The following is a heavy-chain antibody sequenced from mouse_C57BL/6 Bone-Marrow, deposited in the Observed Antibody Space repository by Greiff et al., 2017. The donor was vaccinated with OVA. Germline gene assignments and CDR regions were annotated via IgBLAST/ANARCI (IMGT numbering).Heavy chain of an antibody. D-gene: IGHD1-2*01. CDR3: ARYGPYYFDY. Sequence: VKLMESDVELVKPGASVKISCKVSGYTFTDHTIHWMKQRPEQGLEWIGYVYPRDGSTKSNEKFKGKAPLTAAKSSSTACMQLTSPTSADSAVYFCARYGPYYFDYWGRGTTLTVSS. CDR1: GYTFTDHT. J-gene: IGHJ2*01. V-gene: IGHV1-78*01. CDR2: VYPRDGST.